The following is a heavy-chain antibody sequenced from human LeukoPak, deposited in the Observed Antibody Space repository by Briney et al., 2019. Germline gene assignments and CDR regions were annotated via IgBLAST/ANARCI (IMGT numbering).Heavy chain of an antibody. J-gene: IGHJ5*02. CDR3: ARDKVPDGRWEVDL. CDR2: IFSGGST. CDR1: GFTLSAYT. Sequence: GGSLRLSCAASGFTLSAYTMSWVRQPPGKGLEWVSTIFSGGSTYYVDSVKGRLTISRDLSKNTVYLQINSLRAEDTAIYFCARDKVPDGRWEVDLWGQGTPVTVSS. D-gene: IGHD1-26*01. V-gene: IGHV3-23*01.